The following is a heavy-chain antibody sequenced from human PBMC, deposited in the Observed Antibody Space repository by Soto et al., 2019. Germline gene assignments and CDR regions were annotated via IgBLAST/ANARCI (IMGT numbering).Heavy chain of an antibody. CDR2: ISYDGSNK. CDR1: GFTFSSYG. D-gene: IGHD6-19*01. J-gene: IGHJ4*02. CDR3: AISSSGWYSLDY. V-gene: IGHV3-30*03. Sequence: GGSLRLSCAASGFTFSSYGMHWARQAPGKGLEWVAVISYDGSNKYYADSVKGRFTISSNNSKNTLYLQLNSLRAEDTAVSYSAISSSGWYSLDYWGQGS.